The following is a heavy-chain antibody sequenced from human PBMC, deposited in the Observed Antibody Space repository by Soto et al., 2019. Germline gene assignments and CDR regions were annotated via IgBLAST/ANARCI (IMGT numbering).Heavy chain of an antibody. V-gene: IGHV4-59*02. CDR2: ISHTGYT. Sequence: SETLSLTCSVSDASVSKYYWSWIRQPPGKGLEWIGYISHTGYTSYNPSLESRLTISMDKSKNQLSLNLNSVTTADTAVYYCAKGQLLFAYWGQGTPVTVSS. CDR3: AKGQLLFAY. D-gene: IGHD3-10*02. CDR1: DASVSKYY. J-gene: IGHJ4*02.